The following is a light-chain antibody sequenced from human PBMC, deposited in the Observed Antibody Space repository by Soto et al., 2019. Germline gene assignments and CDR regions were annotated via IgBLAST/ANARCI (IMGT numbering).Light chain of an antibody. Sequence: EIVLTQSPGTLSLSPGERATLSCRASQSVSSSYLAWYQQKPGQAPRLLIYGASSRATGIPDRFSGSGSGTDFTLTISRLEPEDFAVYYGQQYGSPKYTFGQGTKLEIK. V-gene: IGKV3-20*01. J-gene: IGKJ2*01. CDR3: QQYGSPKYT. CDR1: QSVSSSY. CDR2: GAS.